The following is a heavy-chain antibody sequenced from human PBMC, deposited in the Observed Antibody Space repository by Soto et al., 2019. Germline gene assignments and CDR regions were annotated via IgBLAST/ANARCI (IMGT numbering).Heavy chain of an antibody. Sequence: QVQLQESGPGLVKPSENLSLTCTVSGGSISSYYWSWIRQPPGKGLEWIGYIYYSGSTKYNPSLKSRVTISVDTSKNQFSLQLSSVTAADTAVYYCARLWGWYGDYWGQGTLGTVAS. CDR2: IYYSGST. V-gene: IGHV4-59*08. CDR1: GGSISSYY. D-gene: IGHD3-16*01. CDR3: ARLWGWYGDY. J-gene: IGHJ4*02.